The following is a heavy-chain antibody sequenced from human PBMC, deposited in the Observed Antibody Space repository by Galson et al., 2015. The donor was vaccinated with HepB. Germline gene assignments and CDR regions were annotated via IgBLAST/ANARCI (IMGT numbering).Heavy chain of an antibody. CDR1: GDSVSSNSAA. J-gene: IGHJ5*02. CDR2: TYYRFKWYY. D-gene: IGHD3-22*01. CDR3: ARNVYYDTSGYYYKPGWIDP. Sequence: CAISGDSVSSNSAAWNWIRQSPSRGLGWLGRTYYRFKWYYDYAVSVKSRITINPDISKYQFSLQLNSVTPEDTAVYYCARNVYYDTSGYYYKPGWIDPWGQGTLVTVSS. V-gene: IGHV6-1*01.